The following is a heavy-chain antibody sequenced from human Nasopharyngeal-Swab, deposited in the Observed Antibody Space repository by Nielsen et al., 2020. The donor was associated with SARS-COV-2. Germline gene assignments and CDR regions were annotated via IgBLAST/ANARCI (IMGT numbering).Heavy chain of an antibody. J-gene: IGHJ1*01. D-gene: IGHD2-2*03. V-gene: IGHV1-8*01. Sequence: ASVKVSCKASGYTFTSYDINWVRQAPGHGLEWLGRTQLNNGETVFAQKFQGRVTMTWNTSITTAYMRLSGLRSDDTAVYYCARMMAGYDGYLQNWGQGTLVTVSS. CDR1: GYTFTSYD. CDR3: ARMMAGYDGYLQN. CDR2: TQLNNGET.